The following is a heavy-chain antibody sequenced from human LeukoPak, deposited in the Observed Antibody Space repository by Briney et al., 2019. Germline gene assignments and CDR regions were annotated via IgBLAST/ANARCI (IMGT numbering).Heavy chain of an antibody. CDR1: GYTFTSYD. CDR2: MNPNSGNT. CDR3: ARLRRYCSGGSCYSLFDY. J-gene: IGHJ4*02. D-gene: IGHD2-15*01. V-gene: IGHV1-8*01. Sequence: ASVKVSCKASGYTFTSYDINWVRQAPGQGLEWMGWMNPNSGNTGYAQKFQGRVTMTRNTSISTAYMELSSLRSEDTAVYYCARLRRYCSGGSCYSLFDYWGQGTLVTVSS.